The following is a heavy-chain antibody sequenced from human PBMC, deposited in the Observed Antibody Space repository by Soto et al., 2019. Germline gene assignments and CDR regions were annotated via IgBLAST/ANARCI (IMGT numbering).Heavy chain of an antibody. V-gene: IGHV1-18*01. CDR1: GYTFTSYG. CDR2: ISAYNGNT. J-gene: IGHJ6*02. CDR3: ASWRYYYYYGMDV. Sequence: ASVKVSCKASGYTFTSYGISWVRQAPGQGLEWMGWISAYNGNTNYAQKLQGRVTMTTDTSTSTAYMELRSLRSDDTAVYYCASWRYYYYYGMDVWGQGTTVTV.